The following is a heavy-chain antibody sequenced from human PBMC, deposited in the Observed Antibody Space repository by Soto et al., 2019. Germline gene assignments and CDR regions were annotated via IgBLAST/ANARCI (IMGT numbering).Heavy chain of an antibody. V-gene: IGHV3-49*03. CDR1: GFTFGDYA. CDR2: IRSKAYGGTT. Sequence: GSLRLSCTASGFTFGDYAMSWFRQAPGKGLEWVGFIRSKAYGGTTEYAASVKGRFTISRDDSKSIAYLQMNSLKTEDTAVYYCKFGESPFYMDVWGKGTTVTVSS. J-gene: IGHJ6*03. D-gene: IGHD3-10*01. CDR3: KFGESPFYMDV.